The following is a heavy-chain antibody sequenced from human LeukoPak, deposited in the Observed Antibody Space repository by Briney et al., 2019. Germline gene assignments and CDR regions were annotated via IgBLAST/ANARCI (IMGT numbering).Heavy chain of an antibody. J-gene: IGHJ4*02. Sequence: GGSLRLSCEASGFTFTNYAMSWVRQAPGKGLEWVSTSSGSTSNTNYGDSVKGRFTNSRDNSKNTLYLQMASLRVEDTAVYYCAKGGHMRGGIAAAGTDYWGQGTLVTVSS. CDR2: SSGSTSNT. CDR1: GFTFTNYA. V-gene: IGHV3-23*01. CDR3: AKGGHMRGGIAAAGTDY. D-gene: IGHD6-13*01.